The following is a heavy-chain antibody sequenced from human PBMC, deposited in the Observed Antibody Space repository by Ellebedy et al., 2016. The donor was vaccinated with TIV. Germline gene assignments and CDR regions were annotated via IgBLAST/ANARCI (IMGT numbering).Heavy chain of an antibody. CDR1: GFTFSSYW. D-gene: IGHD1-1*01. CDR3: VRDGAGTTPFDY. CDR2: IKTDGSST. V-gene: IGHV3-74*03. Sequence: GESLKISCAASGFTFSSYWMHWVRQAPGKGLVWVPRIKTDGSSTTYADSVKGRFTISRDNAENTLYLQMNSLRAEDTAVYYCVRDGAGTTPFDYWGQGTLVTVSS. J-gene: IGHJ4*02.